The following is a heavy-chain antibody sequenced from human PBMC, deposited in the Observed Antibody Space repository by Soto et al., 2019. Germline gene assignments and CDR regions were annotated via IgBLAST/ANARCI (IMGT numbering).Heavy chain of an antibody. D-gene: IGHD6-13*01. V-gene: IGHV4-39*01. Sequence: SETLSLTCTVSAGSISSSSYYWGWIRQPPGKGLEWIGSIYYSGSTYYNPSLKSRVTISVDTSKNQFSLKLSSVTAADTAVYYCARHGFEQLVYFDYWGQGTLVTVSS. CDR2: IYYSGST. CDR3: ARHGFEQLVYFDY. J-gene: IGHJ4*02. CDR1: AGSISSSSYY.